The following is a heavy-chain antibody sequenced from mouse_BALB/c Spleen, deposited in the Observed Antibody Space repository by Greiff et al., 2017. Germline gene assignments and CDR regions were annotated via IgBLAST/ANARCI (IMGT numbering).Heavy chain of an antibody. J-gene: IGHJ4*01. Sequence: EVKVVESGAELVKPGASVKLSCTASGFNIKDTYMHWVKQRPEQGLEWIGRIDPANGNTKYDPKFQGKATITADTSSNTAYLQLSSLTSEDTAVYYCARDANWDAMDYWGQGTSVTVSS. D-gene: IGHD4-1*01. CDR2: IDPANGNT. V-gene: IGHV14-3*02. CDR3: ARDANWDAMDY. CDR1: GFNIKDTY.